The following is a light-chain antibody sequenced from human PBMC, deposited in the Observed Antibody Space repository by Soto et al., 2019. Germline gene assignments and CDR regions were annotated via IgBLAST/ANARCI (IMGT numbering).Light chain of an antibody. CDR1: SSDIGGYNY. CDR3: SSYTSGSTFYD. Sequence: QSVLTQPASVSGSPGQSITISCTGTSSDIGGYNYVSWFQQHPGKAPKLMISDVSNRPSGVSNRFSGSKSGNTASLTISGLQAEDEADYYFSSYTSGSTFYDFGTGTKVTVL. J-gene: IGLJ1*01. CDR2: DVS. V-gene: IGLV2-14*01.